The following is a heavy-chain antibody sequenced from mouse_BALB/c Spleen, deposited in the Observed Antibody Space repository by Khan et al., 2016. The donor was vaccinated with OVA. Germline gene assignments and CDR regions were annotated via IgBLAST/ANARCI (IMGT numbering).Heavy chain of an antibody. CDR1: GFTFSDYY. Sequence: EVELVESGGGLVKPGGSLKLSCAASGFTFSDYYMYWVRQTPEKRLEWVATISDGGIYTYYPDSVKGRFTISRVDAKNNLYLQVSSLKSEDTAMYYWARGYYGDPFSYWGQGTLVTVSA. D-gene: IGHD2-13*01. J-gene: IGHJ3*01. CDR2: ISDGGIYT. V-gene: IGHV5-4*02. CDR3: ARGYYGDPFSY.